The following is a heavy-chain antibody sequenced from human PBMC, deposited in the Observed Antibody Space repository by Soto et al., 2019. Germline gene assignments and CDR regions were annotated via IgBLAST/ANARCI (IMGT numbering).Heavy chain of an antibody. CDR2: ITSDGKSK. V-gene: IGHV3-74*01. J-gene: IGHJ5*02. Sequence: GGSLRLSCAASGFNFSNHWMHWVRQRPAEGLVWVSRITSDGKSKAYAESVKGRFAISRDNAKNTLYLQMNGLTAEDTAVYYCALKSVDWPLNWFDPWGQGTLVTVSS. D-gene: IGHD3-9*01. CDR1: GFNFSNHW. CDR3: ALKSVDWPLNWFDP.